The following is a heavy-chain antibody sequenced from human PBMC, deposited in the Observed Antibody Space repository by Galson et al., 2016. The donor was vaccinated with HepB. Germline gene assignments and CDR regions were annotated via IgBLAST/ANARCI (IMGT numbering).Heavy chain of an antibody. D-gene: IGHD5-18*01. CDR2: ISGSGGST. Sequence: SLRLSCAVSGITFNNYAMSWVRQAPGKGLEWVSLISGSGGSTYYADSVKGRFTISRDNSKNTLYLPVNSLRAEDTAVYFCAKVEASGYRFGSLHYYGMDFWGQGTTATVSS. CDR1: GITFNNYA. J-gene: IGHJ6*02. CDR3: AKVEASGYRFGSLHYYGMDF. V-gene: IGHV3-23*01.